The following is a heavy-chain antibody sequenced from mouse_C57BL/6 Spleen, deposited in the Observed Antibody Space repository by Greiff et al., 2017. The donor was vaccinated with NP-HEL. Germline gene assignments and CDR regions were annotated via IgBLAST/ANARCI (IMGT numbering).Heavy chain of an antibody. J-gene: IGHJ2*01. CDR1: GYAFSSYW. CDR3: ARAQLGGDVFDY. V-gene: IGHV1-80*01. Sequence: VQLQQSGAELVKPGASVKISCKASGYAFSSYWMNWVKQRPGQGLEWIGQIYPGDGDTNYNGKFKGKATLTADKSSSTAYMQLSSLTSEDSAVYVCARAQLGGDVFDYWGQGTTLTVSS. CDR2: IYPGDGDT. D-gene: IGHD4-1*02.